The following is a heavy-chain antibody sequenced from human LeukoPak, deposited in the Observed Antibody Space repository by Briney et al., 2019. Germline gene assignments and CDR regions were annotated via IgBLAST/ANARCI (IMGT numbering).Heavy chain of an antibody. CDR3: ARDLAYVVDGF. Sequence: KPGGSLRLSCAASGFTLSNYCMNWVRQAPGKGLEWVAFISSSSSYIFYADSLKGRFTISRDNAKNSLYLQMNSLRADDTAVYYCARDLAYVVDGFWGQGTLVTVSS. CDR2: ISSSSSYI. V-gene: IGHV3-21*01. D-gene: IGHD3-16*01. CDR1: GFTLSNYC. J-gene: IGHJ4*02.